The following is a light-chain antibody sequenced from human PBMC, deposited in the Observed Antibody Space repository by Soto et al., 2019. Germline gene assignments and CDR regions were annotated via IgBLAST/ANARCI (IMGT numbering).Light chain of an antibody. Sequence: QSVLTQPPSASGSPGQSVTISCTGTSSDVGAYNYVSWYQQLPGEAPKLMIYEGSKRPSGVSNRFSGSKSGNTASLTISGLQAEDEADYYCCSYAGSSTYVFGTGTKVTV. J-gene: IGLJ1*01. CDR3: CSYAGSSTYV. CDR1: SSDVGAYNY. V-gene: IGLV2-23*01. CDR2: EGS.